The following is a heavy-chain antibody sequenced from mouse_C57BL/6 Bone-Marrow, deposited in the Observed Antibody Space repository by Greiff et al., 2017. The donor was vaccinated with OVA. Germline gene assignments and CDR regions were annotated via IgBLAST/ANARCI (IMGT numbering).Heavy chain of an antibody. Sequence: VMLVESGAELARPGASVKLSCKASGYTFTSYGISWVKQRTGQGLEWIGEIYPRSGNTYYNEKFKGKATLTADKSSSTAYMELRSLTSEDSAVYFCARPPLYSNRWDYWGQGTSVTVSS. D-gene: IGHD2-5*01. CDR2: IYPRSGNT. V-gene: IGHV1-81*01. J-gene: IGHJ4*01. CDR1: GYTFTSYG. CDR3: ARPPLYSNRWDY.